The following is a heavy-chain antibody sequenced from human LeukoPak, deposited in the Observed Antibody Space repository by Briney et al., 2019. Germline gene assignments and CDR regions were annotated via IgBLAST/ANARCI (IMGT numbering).Heavy chain of an antibody. J-gene: IGHJ4*02. Sequence: GGCLRLSCAASGFTFDTYGTSWVRQAAGKGLGWVSGINRNGGSTGYADSVKGRFTISRDNAKNSLYLQINSLRVEDTALYYCARSEGEHYDDYWGQGTLVTVSS. CDR2: INRNGGST. CDR1: GFTFDTYG. D-gene: IGHD3-16*01. CDR3: ARSEGEHYDDY. V-gene: IGHV3-20*04.